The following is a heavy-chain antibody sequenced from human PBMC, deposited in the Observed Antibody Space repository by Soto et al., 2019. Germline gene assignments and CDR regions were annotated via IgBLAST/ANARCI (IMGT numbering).Heavy chain of an antibody. Sequence: EVQLLESGGGLVQPGGSLRLSCAASGYTLSSYAMSWVRQAPGKGLEWVSAISGSGGSTYYADSVKGRFTISRDNSKNTLYLQMNRLRAEDTAVYYCAKGGQLRNDFWSPKYFESFDYWGQGTLVTVSS. V-gene: IGHV3-23*01. CDR2: ISGSGGST. D-gene: IGHD3-3*01. CDR1: GYTLSSYA. J-gene: IGHJ4*02. CDR3: AKGGQLRNDFWSPKYFESFDY.